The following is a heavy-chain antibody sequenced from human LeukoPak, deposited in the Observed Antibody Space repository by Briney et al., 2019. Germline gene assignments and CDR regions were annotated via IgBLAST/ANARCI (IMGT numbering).Heavy chain of an antibody. V-gene: IGHV3-48*03. D-gene: IGHD6-19*01. J-gene: IGHJ6*03. CDR1: GFTFSNSA. CDR2: ISNTGATI. CDR3: ARGRWQVFAHYMDV. Sequence: ETGGSLRLSCAASGFTFSNSAMNWVRQAPGKGLEWVAHISNTGATIYYADSVKGRFTISRDNAKNSLYLQMDSLRVEDTAVYYCARGRWQVFAHYMDVWGTGTTVTISS.